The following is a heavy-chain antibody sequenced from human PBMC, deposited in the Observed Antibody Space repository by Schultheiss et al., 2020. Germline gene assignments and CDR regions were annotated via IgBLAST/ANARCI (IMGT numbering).Heavy chain of an antibody. Sequence: SGPTLVKPTQTLTLTCTFSEFSLSTSAVGVGWIRQPPGKALEWLTLIYWDDDKRYSPSLKSRLTITKDTSKNQVVLTMTNMDPVDTATYYCARSGYSGYDFGYWGQGTLVTVSS. CDR2: IYWDDDK. J-gene: IGHJ4*02. CDR3: ARSGYSGYDFGY. V-gene: IGHV2-5*02. CDR1: EFSLSTSAVG. D-gene: IGHD5-12*01.